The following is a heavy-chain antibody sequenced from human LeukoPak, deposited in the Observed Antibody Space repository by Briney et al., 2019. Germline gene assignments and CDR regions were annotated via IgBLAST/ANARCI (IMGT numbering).Heavy chain of an antibody. V-gene: IGHV3-30*02. J-gene: IGHJ5*02. CDR3: AKSSAGITWFDP. CDR2: TRFDDSYK. CDR1: GFTFSSYG. D-gene: IGHD1-1*01. Sequence: GGTLRLSCAASGFTFSSYGMHWARQAPGKGPEWVAFTRFDDSYKAYGDSVKGRFTISRDNSKNTLYLQMDSLRSDDTAVYYCAKSSAGITWFDPWGQGTLVTVSS.